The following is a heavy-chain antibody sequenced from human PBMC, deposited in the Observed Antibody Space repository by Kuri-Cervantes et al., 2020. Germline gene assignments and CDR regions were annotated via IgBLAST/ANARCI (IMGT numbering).Heavy chain of an antibody. V-gene: IGHV3-30-3*02. Sequence: GESLKISCVGSGFTISSFSMHWVRQGPGKGLEWVALISYDGNEKDYADSVKGRFTISRDNSKNTLYLRMNSMRGDDTAVYYCAKSLGRGVMDVWGKGTTVTVSS. CDR1: GFTISSFS. CDR3: AKSLGRGVMDV. D-gene: IGHD3-10*01. CDR2: ISYDGNEK. J-gene: IGHJ6*04.